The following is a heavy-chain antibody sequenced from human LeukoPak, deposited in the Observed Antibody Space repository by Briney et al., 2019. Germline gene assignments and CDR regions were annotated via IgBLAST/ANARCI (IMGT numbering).Heavy chain of an antibody. Sequence: SVKVSCKASGGTFSSYAISWVRQAPGQGVEWMGGIIPIFGTANYAQKFQGRVTITADKSTSTAYMELSSLRSEDTAVYYCARTVQGGPFDPWGQGTLVTVSS. V-gene: IGHV1-69*06. CDR2: IIPIFGTA. D-gene: IGHD1-1*01. CDR1: GGTFSSYA. J-gene: IGHJ5*02. CDR3: ARTVQGGPFDP.